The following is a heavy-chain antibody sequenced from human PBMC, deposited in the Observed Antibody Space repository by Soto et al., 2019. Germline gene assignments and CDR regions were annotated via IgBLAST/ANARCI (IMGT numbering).Heavy chain of an antibody. CDR1: GFTFSSYG. CDR3: ARSAPRIAAAIDY. D-gene: IGHD6-13*01. Sequence: GSLRLSCAASGFTFSSYGMHWVRQAPGKGLEWVAVIWYDGSNKYYADSVKGRFTISRDNSKNTLYLQMNSLRAEDTAVYYCARSAPRIAAAIDYWGQGTLVTVSS. V-gene: IGHV3-33*01. J-gene: IGHJ4*02. CDR2: IWYDGSNK.